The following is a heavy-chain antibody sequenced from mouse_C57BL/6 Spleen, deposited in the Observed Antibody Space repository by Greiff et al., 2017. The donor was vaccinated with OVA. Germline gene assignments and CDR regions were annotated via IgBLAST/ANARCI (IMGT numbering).Heavy chain of an antibody. V-gene: IGHV1-75*01. D-gene: IGHD2-1*01. J-gene: IGHJ4*01. Sequence: QVQLQQSGPELVKPGAPVKISCKASGYTFTDYYINWVKQRPGQGLEWIGWIFPGSGSTYYNEKFKGKATLTVDKSSSTAYMLLSSLTSEDSAVYFCARLSLYGNYEDYAMDYWGQGTSVTVSS. CDR3: ARLSLYGNYEDYAMDY. CDR1: GYTFTDYY. CDR2: IFPGSGST.